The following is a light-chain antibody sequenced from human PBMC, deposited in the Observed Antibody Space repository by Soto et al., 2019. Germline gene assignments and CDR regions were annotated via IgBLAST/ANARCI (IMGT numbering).Light chain of an antibody. Sequence: EIVLTQSAGTLSLSPGERATLSCRASQSVSRSYLAWYQQKPGQAPRLLIYGASSRPTGIPDRFSGSGSGTDFTLTVSRLEPEDFAVYYCQQYDSSPQTFGQGTKVDIK. CDR2: GAS. V-gene: IGKV3-20*01. CDR1: QSVSRSY. CDR3: QQYDSSPQT. J-gene: IGKJ1*01.